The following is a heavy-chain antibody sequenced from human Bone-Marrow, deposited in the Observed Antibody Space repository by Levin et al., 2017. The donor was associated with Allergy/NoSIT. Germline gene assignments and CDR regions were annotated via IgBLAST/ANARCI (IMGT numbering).Heavy chain of an antibody. J-gene: IGHJ4*02. D-gene: IGHD2-2*01. CDR2: IYYSGSP. CDR3: ARTLGYCSSDGCYYYFDS. V-gene: IGHV4-59*08. Sequence: SETLSLTCTVSGASISSHYWSWIRQPPGKGLEWIGSIYYSGSPNYNPSLKSRVTISLDTSKNQFSLRLTSVTAADTAVYYCARTLGYCSSDGCYYYFDSWGQGTLVTVSS. CDR1: GASISSHY.